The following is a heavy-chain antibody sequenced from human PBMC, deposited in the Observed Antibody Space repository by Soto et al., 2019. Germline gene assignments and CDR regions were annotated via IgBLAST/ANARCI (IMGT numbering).Heavy chain of an antibody. CDR1: GGSVSSSSYY. CDR2: VYYSGST. CDR3: ARGLLTWYEILDY. D-gene: IGHD3-9*01. V-gene: IGHV4-39*07. J-gene: IGHJ4*02. Sequence: PSETLSLTCTVSGGSVSSSSYYWGWVRQPPGKGLEWIGSVYYSGSTYYNPSLESRVTISVDTSKNQFSLKLSSVTAADTAVYYCARGLLTWYEILDYWGQGTLVTVSS.